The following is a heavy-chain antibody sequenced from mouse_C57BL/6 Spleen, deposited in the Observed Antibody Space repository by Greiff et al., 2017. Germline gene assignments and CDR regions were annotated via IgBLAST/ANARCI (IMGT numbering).Heavy chain of an antibody. CDR3: ARREYYYDYFDY. Sequence: VQLQQSGPELVKPGASVKMSCKASGYTFTDYNMHWVKQSPGKSLEWIGYINPNNGGTSYNQKFKGKATLTVNKSSSTAYMELRSLTSEDSAVYYCARREYYYDYFDYWGQGTPLTVSA. CDR1: GYTFTDYN. CDR2: INPNNGGT. J-gene: IGHJ2*01. V-gene: IGHV1-22*01. D-gene: IGHD2-4*01.